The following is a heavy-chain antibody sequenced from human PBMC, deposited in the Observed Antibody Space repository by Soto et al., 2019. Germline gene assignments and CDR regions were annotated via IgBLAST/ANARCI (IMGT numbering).Heavy chain of an antibody. CDR1: GLTFSSYA. D-gene: IGHD6-19*01. V-gene: IGHV3-23*01. Sequence: EVQLLESWGGLGQPGGSLRLSCAASGLTFSSYAMRWVRQAPGKGLEWVSAISGSGGTTYYADSVKGRFTFSRDNSKNTLYLQMNSLRAEDTAVYYCAKTANGWFSAFDIWGQGTMVTVSS. J-gene: IGHJ3*02. CDR3: AKTANGWFSAFDI. CDR2: ISGSGGTT.